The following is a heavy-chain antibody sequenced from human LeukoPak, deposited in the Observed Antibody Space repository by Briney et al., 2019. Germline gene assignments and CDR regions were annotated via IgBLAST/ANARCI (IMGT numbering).Heavy chain of an antibody. Sequence: SETLSLTCTVSGGSISSYYWSWIRQPPGKGLEWIGYIYDSGSTNYNPSLKSRVTISVDTSKNQFSLKLSSVTAADTAVYYCARGLGDILTGYYYYGMDVWGQGTTVTVSS. CDR3: ARGLGDILTGYYYYGMDV. CDR2: IYDSGST. V-gene: IGHV4-59*01. CDR1: GGSISSYY. D-gene: IGHD3-9*01. J-gene: IGHJ6*02.